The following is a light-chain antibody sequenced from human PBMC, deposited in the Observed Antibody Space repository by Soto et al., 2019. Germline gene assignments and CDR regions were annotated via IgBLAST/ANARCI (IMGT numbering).Light chain of an antibody. CDR1: QSVSSN. CDR2: GVS. V-gene: IGKV3-15*01. Sequence: EIVMTQSPVTLSVSPGERATLSCRASQSVSSNLAWYQQKPGQAPRLLIFGVSTRATGIPARFSGSGSGTEFTLTISSLQSEDFAVYYCQQYNNWPPIFTFGPGTKVDIK. CDR3: QQYNNWPPIFT. J-gene: IGKJ3*01.